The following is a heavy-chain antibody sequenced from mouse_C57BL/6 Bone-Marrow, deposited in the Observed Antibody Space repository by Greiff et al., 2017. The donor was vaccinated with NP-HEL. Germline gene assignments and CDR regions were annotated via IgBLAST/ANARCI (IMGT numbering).Heavy chain of an antibody. Sequence: DVKLQESGAELVRPGASVKLSCTASGFNIKDDYMHWVKQRPEQGLEWIGWIDPENGDTEYASKFQGKATITADTSSNTAYLQLSSLTSEDTAVYYCTTGGWLLYYFDYWGQGTTLTVSS. CDR3: TTGGWLLYYFDY. D-gene: IGHD2-3*01. CDR1: GFNIKDDY. CDR2: IDPENGDT. V-gene: IGHV14-4*01. J-gene: IGHJ2*01.